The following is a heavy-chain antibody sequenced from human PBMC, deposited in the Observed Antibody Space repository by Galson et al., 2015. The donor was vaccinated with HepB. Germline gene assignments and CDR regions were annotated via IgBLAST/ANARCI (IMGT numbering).Heavy chain of an antibody. CDR1: GFTFRRDW. Sequence: SLRLSCAASGFTFRRDWMTWVRQAPGKGLEWVANIKQDGSEKYHVNSVKGRFTISGDTAKNSLFLKRSILRAEDTAVYCCVRDFCKGSSCSSQRHDAFAFWRQRTMVTV. CDR3: VRDFCKGSSCSSQRHDAFAF. D-gene: IGHD3-22*01. V-gene: IGHV3-7*04. CDR2: IKQDGSEK. J-gene: IGHJ3*01.